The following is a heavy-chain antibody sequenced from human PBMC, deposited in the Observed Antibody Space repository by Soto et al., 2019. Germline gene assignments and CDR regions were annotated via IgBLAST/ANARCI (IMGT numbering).Heavy chain of an antibody. CDR2: IYYSGST. CDR1: GVSLNSYY. D-gene: IGHD2-15*01. CDR3: ARHRCNGGTCQPDY. V-gene: IGHV4-59*08. Sequence: QVQLQESGPGLVKPSETLSLTYTVSGVSLNSYYWTWVRQPPGKGLAWVGHIYYSGSTTYHPSLTSRVTISVDTSKNQFSLKLTSVTAADSAVYYCARHRCNGGTCQPDYWGQGTLVTVSS. J-gene: IGHJ4*02.